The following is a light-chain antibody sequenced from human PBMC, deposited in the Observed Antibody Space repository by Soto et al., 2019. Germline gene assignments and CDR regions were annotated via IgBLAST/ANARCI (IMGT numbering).Light chain of an antibody. V-gene: IGLV3-1*01. CDR2: RDN. J-gene: IGLJ2*01. CDR1: KLGDKY. CDR3: QAWDSSTVV. Sequence: SYELTQPPSVSVSPGQTASITCYGDKLGDKYAWWYQQKPGQSPVLVIYRDNKRPSGIPERFTGSNSGNTATLTISGTQAMDEADYYCQAWDSSTVVFGGGTKLTVL.